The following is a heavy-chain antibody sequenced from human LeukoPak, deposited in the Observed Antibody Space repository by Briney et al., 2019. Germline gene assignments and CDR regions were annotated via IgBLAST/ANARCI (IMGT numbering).Heavy chain of an antibody. Sequence: GSLRLSCAASGFTFSTYGMNWVRQAPGKGLEWVAVISYDGSMHYADSVKGRFTLSRDKAKNTLYLQMNSLRAEDTAMYYCAKAYDTTGYYSMGYWGQGTLVTVSS. D-gene: IGHD3-22*01. CDR2: ISYDGSM. CDR1: GFTFSTYG. V-gene: IGHV3-30*18. CDR3: AKAYDTTGYYSMGY. J-gene: IGHJ4*02.